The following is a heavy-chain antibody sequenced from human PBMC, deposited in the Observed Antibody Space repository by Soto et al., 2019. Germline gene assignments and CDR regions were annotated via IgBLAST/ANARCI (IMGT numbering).Heavy chain of an antibody. J-gene: IGHJ4*02. CDR1: GFTFCAYE. V-gene: IGHV3-48*03. D-gene: IGHD3-3*01. CDR3: ARDPREVWSVTSGYDY. CDR2: ISNGGSPI. Sequence: SLRVSCIVSGFTFCAYEMNWVRQAAGKGLEWISYISNGGSPIYYADSVKGRFTVSRDNAKNSLYLQMNSLRVEDTAIYYCARDPREVWSVTSGYDYWGQGTLVTVS.